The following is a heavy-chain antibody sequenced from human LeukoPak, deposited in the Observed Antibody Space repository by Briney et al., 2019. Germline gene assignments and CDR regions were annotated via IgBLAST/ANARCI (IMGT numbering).Heavy chain of an antibody. CDR1: GFTFSSYA. V-gene: IGHV3-30*01. J-gene: IGHJ4*02. Sequence: GSLRLSCAASGFTFSSYAMHWVRQAPGKGLEWVAVISYDGSNKYYADSVKGRFTISRDNSKNTLYLQMNSLRAEDTAVYYCAREYGSGWYPLDFYYFDYWGQGTLVTVSS. CDR2: ISYDGSNK. CDR3: AREYGSGWYPLDFYYFDY. D-gene: IGHD6-19*01.